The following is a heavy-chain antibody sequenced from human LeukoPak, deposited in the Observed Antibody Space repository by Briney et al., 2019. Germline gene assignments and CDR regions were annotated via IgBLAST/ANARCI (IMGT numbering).Heavy chain of an antibody. CDR2: ISGSGGST. CDR3: AKDRLIPQFDY. D-gene: IGHD2-2*02. Sequence: GGSLRLSCAASGLTFSSYAMSWVRQAPGKGLEWVSAISGSGGSTYYADSVKGRFTISRDNSKNTLYLQMNSLRAEDTAVCYCAKDRLIPQFDYWGQGTLVTVSS. J-gene: IGHJ4*02. CDR1: GLTFSSYA. V-gene: IGHV3-23*01.